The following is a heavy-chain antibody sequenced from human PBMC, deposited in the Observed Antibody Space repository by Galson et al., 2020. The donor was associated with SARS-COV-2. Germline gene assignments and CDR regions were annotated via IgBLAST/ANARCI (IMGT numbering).Heavy chain of an antibody. D-gene: IGHD3-3*01. CDR1: GGTFSSYA. CDR3: ALLMNDFWSGLHDFYFDY. V-gene: IGHV1-69*10. Sequence: SVKVSCKASGGTFSSYAISWVRQAPGQGLEWMGGIIPILGIANYAQKFQGRVTITADKSTSTAYMELSSLRSEDTAVYYCALLMNDFWSGLHDFYFDYWGQGTLVTVSS. CDR2: IIPILGIA. J-gene: IGHJ4*02.